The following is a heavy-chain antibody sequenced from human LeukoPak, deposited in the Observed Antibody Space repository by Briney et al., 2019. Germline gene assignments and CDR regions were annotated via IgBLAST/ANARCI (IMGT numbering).Heavy chain of an antibody. D-gene: IGHD3-10*01. CDR1: GFTFEDYA. Sequence: GGSLRLSCAASGFTFEDYAMHWVRQAPGKGLEWVSGISWNSGDIGYAVSVKGRFTVSRDNAKNSLFLQMNGLRPDDTAFYYCAKGVVRRALYFDYWGQGTLVTVSS. V-gene: IGHV3-9*01. J-gene: IGHJ4*02. CDR3: AKGVVRRALYFDY. CDR2: ISWNSGDI.